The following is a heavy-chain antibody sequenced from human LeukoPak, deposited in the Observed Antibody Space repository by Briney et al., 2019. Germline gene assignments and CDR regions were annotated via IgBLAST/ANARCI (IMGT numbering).Heavy chain of an antibody. CDR2: INPNSGGT. J-gene: IGHJ4*02. D-gene: IGHD2-2*01. V-gene: IGHV1-2*06. CDR3: ARVRYCSSTSCYEFDY. Sequence: ASVQVSCKASGYTFTGYYMHWVRQAPGQGLEWMGRINPNSGGTNYAQKFQGRVTMTRDTSISTAYMELSRLRSDDTAVYYCARVRYCSSTSCYEFDYWGQGTLVTVSS. CDR1: GYTFTGYY.